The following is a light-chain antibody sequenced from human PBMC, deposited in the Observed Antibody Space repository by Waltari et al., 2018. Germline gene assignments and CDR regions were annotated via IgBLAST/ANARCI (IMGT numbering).Light chain of an antibody. CDR2: VNSDGSH. CDR1: SGHSRNI. Sequence: QLVLTQSPSASASLGASVKLTCTLSSGHSRNIIAWLQQQPGAGPRYLMKVNSDGSHSKGDEIPDRFSGSSSGAERYLTISSVQSDDEADYYCQTGGHGTWVFGGGTKLTVL. V-gene: IGLV4-69*01. CDR3: QTGGHGTWV. J-gene: IGLJ3*02.